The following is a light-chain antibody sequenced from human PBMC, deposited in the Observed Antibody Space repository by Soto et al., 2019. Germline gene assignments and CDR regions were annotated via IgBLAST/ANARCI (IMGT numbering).Light chain of an antibody. CDR1: QDISNY. Sequence: DIQMTQSTSSLSASVGDRVTITCQASQDISNYLNWYQQKPGQAPKLLSYDASYLETGVPSRFSGSGSGTDFTFTISRLQPEDIATYYCQQYDNLPFTFGPGTKEDIK. CDR3: QQYDNLPFT. J-gene: IGKJ3*01. V-gene: IGKV1-33*01. CDR2: DAS.